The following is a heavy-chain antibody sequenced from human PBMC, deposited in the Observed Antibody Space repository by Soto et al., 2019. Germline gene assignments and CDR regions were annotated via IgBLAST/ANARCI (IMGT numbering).Heavy chain of an antibody. CDR1: GGSISSYY. D-gene: IGHD6-19*01. J-gene: IGHJ6*03. Sequence: SETLSLTCTVSGGSISSYYWSWIRQPPGKGLEWIGYIYYSGSTNYNPSLKSRVTISVDTSKNQFSLKLSSVTAADTAVYYCARLVPDLAVAGTGASWYYYYYMDVWGKGTTVTVSS. CDR3: ARLVPDLAVAGTGASWYYYYYMDV. V-gene: IGHV4-59*08. CDR2: IYYSGST.